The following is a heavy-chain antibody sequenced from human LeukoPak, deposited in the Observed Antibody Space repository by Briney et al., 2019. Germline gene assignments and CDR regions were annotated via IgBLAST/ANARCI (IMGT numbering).Heavy chain of an antibody. CDR3: AGRGLVGAPDY. CDR2: VYSSGST. CDR1: GGSISSGSYY. Sequence: SQTLSLTCTVSGGSISSGSYYWSWIRQPAGKGLEWIGRVYSSGSTNYNPSLKSRVSISVDTSKNQFSLRLSSVTAADTAVYYCAGRGLVGAPDYWGQGTLVTVSS. D-gene: IGHD1-26*01. V-gene: IGHV4-61*02. J-gene: IGHJ4*02.